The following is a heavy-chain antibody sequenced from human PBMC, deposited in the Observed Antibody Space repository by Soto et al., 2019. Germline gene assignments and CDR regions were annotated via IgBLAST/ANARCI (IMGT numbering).Heavy chain of an antibody. D-gene: IGHD3-10*01. Sequence: QVQLVESGGGVVQPGRSLRLSCAASGFTFSSYGMHWVRQAPGKGLEWVAVISYDGSNKYYADSVKGRFTISRDNSKNTLYLQMNSLRAEDTAVYYCAKDSKGPGSGSYESPWTWGQGTLVTVSS. CDR2: ISYDGSNK. CDR1: GFTFSSYG. V-gene: IGHV3-30*18. CDR3: AKDSKGPGSGSYESPWT. J-gene: IGHJ5*02.